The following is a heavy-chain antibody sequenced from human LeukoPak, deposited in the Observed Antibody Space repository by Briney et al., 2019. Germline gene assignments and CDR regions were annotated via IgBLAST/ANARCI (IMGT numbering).Heavy chain of an antibody. CDR3: ARGGDYAGYLDY. J-gene: IGHJ4*02. CDR2: IYASGST. CDR1: GGSINSGSYY. Sequence: SETLSLTCAVSGGSINSGSYYWSWIRQPAGKGLEWIGHIYASGSTHYNPSLKSRVTMSVDTSKNQFSLKLSSVTAADTAVYYCARGGDYAGYLDYWGQGTLVTVSS. D-gene: IGHD4-17*01. V-gene: IGHV4-61*09.